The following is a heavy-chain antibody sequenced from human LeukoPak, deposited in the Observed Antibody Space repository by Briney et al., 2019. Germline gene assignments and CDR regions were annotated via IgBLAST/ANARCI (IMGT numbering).Heavy chain of an antibody. D-gene: IGHD1-26*01. CDR1: GFTVNSNF. V-gene: IGHV3-66*01. CDR3: AREDAGRTYSFDY. Sequence: PGGSLRLSCAGSGFTVNSNFMSWVRQAPGKGPEWFSEIYTSGITYYADSVRGRFTISRDNSKNTQYLPIDLLTAEDTAVYYCAREDAGRTYSFDYWSQGTLVTVSS. CDR2: IYTSGIT. J-gene: IGHJ4*02.